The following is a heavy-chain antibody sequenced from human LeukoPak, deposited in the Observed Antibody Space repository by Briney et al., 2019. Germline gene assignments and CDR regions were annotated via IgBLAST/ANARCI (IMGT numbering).Heavy chain of an antibody. D-gene: IGHD3-22*01. Sequence: PGGSLRLSCVISGLSFSSYAMSWVRQAPGKGLEWVSSISASGGTTDYADSVKGRFTISRDNSKYTLHLQMNSLRGEDTAVYYCAVSMIAFDFWGQGTLVTVSS. CDR2: ISASGGTT. V-gene: IGHV3-23*01. CDR1: GLSFSSYA. CDR3: AVSMIAFDF. J-gene: IGHJ4*02.